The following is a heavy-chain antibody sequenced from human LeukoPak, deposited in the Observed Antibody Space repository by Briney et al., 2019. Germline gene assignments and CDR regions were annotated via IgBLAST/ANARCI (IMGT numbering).Heavy chain of an antibody. J-gene: IGHJ4*02. CDR3: ARVWGSSLFLFDY. CDR1: GGSISSYY. CDR2: IYYSGST. V-gene: IGHV4-59*01. Sequence: SETLSLTCTVSGGSISSYYWSWIRQPPGKGLEWIGYIYYSGSTNYNPSLKSRVTISVDTSKNQFSLKLSSVTAADTAVYYCARVWGSSLFLFDYWGQGILVTVSS. D-gene: IGHD3-16*01.